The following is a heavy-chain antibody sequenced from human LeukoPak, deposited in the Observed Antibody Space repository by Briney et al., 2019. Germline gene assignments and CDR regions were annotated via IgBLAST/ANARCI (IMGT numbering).Heavy chain of an antibody. D-gene: IGHD2/OR15-2a*01. Sequence: SETLSLTCAVYGGSFSGYYWSWARQPPGKGLEWIGEINHVGNPNYNPSLKSRVTISIDTSKNQVSLILSSVTAADTAVYYCARDAPLGFSYGMDVWGLGTTVTVSS. CDR3: ARDAPLGFSYGMDV. CDR1: GGSFSGYY. CDR2: INHVGNP. V-gene: IGHV4-34*01. J-gene: IGHJ6*02.